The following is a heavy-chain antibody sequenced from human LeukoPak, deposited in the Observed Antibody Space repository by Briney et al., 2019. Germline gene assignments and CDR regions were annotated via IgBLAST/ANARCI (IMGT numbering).Heavy chain of an antibody. CDR3: ARHPGKSYYDY. V-gene: IGHV4-59*08. CDR1: GGSISSHY. CDR2: IYYSGST. Sequence: SETLSLTCTVSGGSISSHYWSWIRQPPGKGLEWIGYIYYSGSTNYNPSLKSRVTISVDTSKNQFSLKLSSVTAADTAVYYCARHPGKSYYDYWGQGTLVTVSS. J-gene: IGHJ4*02. D-gene: IGHD3-10*01.